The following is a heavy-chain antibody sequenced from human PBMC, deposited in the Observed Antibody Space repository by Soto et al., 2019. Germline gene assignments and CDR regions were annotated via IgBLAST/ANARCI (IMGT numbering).Heavy chain of an antibody. D-gene: IGHD1-26*01. CDR2: IYHSGST. J-gene: IGHJ6*02. V-gene: IGHV4-4*02. Sequence: SETLSLTCALSGGSISSSNWWRWARQPPGKGLEWIGEIYHSGSTNYNPSLKSRVTISVDKSKNQFSLKLSSVTAADTAVYYCARVSGSYYYGMDVWGQGTTVTVSS. CDR1: GGSISSSNW. CDR3: ARVSGSYYYGMDV.